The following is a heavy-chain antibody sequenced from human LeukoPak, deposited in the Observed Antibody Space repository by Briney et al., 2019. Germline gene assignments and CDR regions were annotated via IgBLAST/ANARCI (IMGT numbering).Heavy chain of an antibody. CDR1: GYTFTGYY. J-gene: IGHJ4*02. V-gene: IGHV1-2*02. CDR3: RTDRYGDYGDYIDY. Sequence: ASVKVSCKASGYTFTGYYMHWVRQAPGQGLEWMGWINPNSGGTNYAQKFQDRVTMTRDTSISTAYMELSRLRSDDTAVYYCRTDRYGDYGDYIDYWGQGTLVTVSS. D-gene: IGHD4-17*01. CDR2: INPNSGGT.